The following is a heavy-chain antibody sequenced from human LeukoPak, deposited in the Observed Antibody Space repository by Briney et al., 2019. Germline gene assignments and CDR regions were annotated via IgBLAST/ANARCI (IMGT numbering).Heavy chain of an antibody. V-gene: IGHV3-7*01. CDR2: IKQDGSEK. CDR3: ARGLPNSYAALMYYFDY. D-gene: IGHD6-6*01. Sequence: GGSLRLSCAASGFTFSSYWMSWVRQAPGKGLEWVANIKQDGSEKYYVDSVKGRFTISRDNAMNSLYLQMNSLRAEDTAVYYCARGLPNSYAALMYYFDYWGQGTLVTVSS. J-gene: IGHJ4*02. CDR1: GFTFSSYW.